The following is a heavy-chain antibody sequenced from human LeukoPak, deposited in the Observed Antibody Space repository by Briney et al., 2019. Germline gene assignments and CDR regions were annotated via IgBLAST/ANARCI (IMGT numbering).Heavy chain of an antibody. V-gene: IGHV3-7*03. D-gene: IGHD6-19*01. CDR2: IKQDGSEK. CDR1: GFTFSSYW. Sequence: GGSLRLSCAASGFTFSSYWMSWVRQAPGKGLEWVANIKQDGSEKYYVDSVKGRFTISRDNAKNSLYLQMNSLKTEDTAVYYCTTRVWQWLVDYWGQGTLVTVSS. J-gene: IGHJ4*02. CDR3: TTRVWQWLVDY.